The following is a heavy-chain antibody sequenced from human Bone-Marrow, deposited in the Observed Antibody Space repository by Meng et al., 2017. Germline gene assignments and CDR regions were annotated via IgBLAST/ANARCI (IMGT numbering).Heavy chain of an antibody. D-gene: IGHD6-19*01. V-gene: IGHV3-48*03. CDR3: AKDKEADGSSGWYYFDY. Sequence: GGSLRLSCAASGFTFSSYEMNWVRQAPGKGLEWVSYISSSDSTIYYADSVKGRFTISRDNAKNSLYLQMNSLRAEDTALYYCAKDKEADGSSGWYYFDYWGQGTLVTVSS. CDR1: GFTFSSYE. J-gene: IGHJ4*02. CDR2: ISSSDSTI.